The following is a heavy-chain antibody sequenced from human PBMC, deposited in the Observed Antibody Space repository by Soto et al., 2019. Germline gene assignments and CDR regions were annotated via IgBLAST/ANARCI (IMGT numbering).Heavy chain of an antibody. CDR1: GYTFTSYG. CDR2: ISAYNGNT. Sequence: GASVKVSCKAFGYTFTSYGISWVRQAPGQGLEWMGWISAYNGNTNYAQKLQGRVTMTTDTSTSTAYMELRSLRSDDTAVYYCARGVSMDYGDYQRQAFDIWGQGTMVTVSS. CDR3: ARGVSMDYGDYQRQAFDI. D-gene: IGHD4-17*01. J-gene: IGHJ3*02. V-gene: IGHV1-18*01.